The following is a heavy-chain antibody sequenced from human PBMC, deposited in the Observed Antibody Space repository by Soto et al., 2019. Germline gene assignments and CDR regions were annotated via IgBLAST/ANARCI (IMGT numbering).Heavy chain of an antibody. CDR2: IYYSGST. V-gene: IGHV4-59*01. Sequence: SETLSLTCTISGGSISSYYWSWIRQPPGKGLEWIGYIYYSGSTNYNPSLKSRVTISVDTSKNQFSLKLSSVTAADTAVYYCARGALLDSSYYYYYYMDVWGKGTTVTVSS. D-gene: IGHD3-3*02. CDR3: ARGALLDSSYYYYYYMDV. J-gene: IGHJ6*03. CDR1: GGSISSYY.